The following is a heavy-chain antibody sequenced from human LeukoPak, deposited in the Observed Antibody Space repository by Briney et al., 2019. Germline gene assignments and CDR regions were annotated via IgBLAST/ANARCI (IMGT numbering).Heavy chain of an antibody. CDR1: GYTFTGYY. V-gene: IGHV1-2*02. CDR3: ARTGLYSSSWPLDY. CDR2: INPNSGGT. D-gene: IGHD6-13*01. J-gene: IGHJ4*02. Sequence: ASVKVSCKASGYTFTGYYMHWVRQAPGQGLEWMGWINPNSGGTNYAQKFQGRVAMTRDTSISTAYMELSRLRSDDTAVYYCARTGLYSSSWPLDYWGQGTLVTVSS.